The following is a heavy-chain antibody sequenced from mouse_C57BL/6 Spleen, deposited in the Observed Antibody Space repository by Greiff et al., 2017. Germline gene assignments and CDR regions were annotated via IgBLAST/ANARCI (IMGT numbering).Heavy chain of an antibody. CDR3: ARGIGTGAMDY. CDR1: GYSITSGYY. Sequence: DVKLQESGPGLVKPSQSLSLTCSVTGYSITSGYYWNWIRQFPGNKLEWMGYISYDGSNNYNPSLKNRISIPRDTSKNQFFLKLNSVTTEDTATYYCARGIGTGAMDYWGQGTSVTVSS. V-gene: IGHV3-6*01. CDR2: ISYDGSN. J-gene: IGHJ4*01. D-gene: IGHD4-1*01.